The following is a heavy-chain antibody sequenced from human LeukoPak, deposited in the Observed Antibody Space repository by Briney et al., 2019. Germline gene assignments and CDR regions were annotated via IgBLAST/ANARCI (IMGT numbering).Heavy chain of an antibody. CDR1: GGSISSSSYY. V-gene: IGHV4-39*07. CDR2: IYYSGYT. D-gene: IGHD3-16*01. J-gene: IGHJ4*02. Sequence: SETLSLTCTVSGGSISSSSYYWGWIRQPPGKGLEWIGTIYYSGYTYYNPSLKSRVTISVDTSKNQFSLKLSSVTAADTAVYYCAKEGAPLGGRPDYWGQGTLVTVSS. CDR3: AKEGAPLGGRPDY.